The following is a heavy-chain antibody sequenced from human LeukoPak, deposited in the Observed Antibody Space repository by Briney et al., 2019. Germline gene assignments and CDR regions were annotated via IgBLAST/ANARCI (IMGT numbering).Heavy chain of an antibody. D-gene: IGHD6-19*01. CDR2: ISSSGSFI. J-gene: IGHJ4*02. CDR1: GFTFSSYS. Sequence: GGSLRLSCAASGFTFSSYSMNWVRQAPGEGLEWVSSISSSGSFIYYADSVKGRLTISRDNARNSLFLQMNSLRAEDTAVYYCERDPSEYEWQRGWYRDFWGQGSQVTVSS. V-gene: IGHV3-21*04. CDR3: ERDPSEYEWQRGWYRDF.